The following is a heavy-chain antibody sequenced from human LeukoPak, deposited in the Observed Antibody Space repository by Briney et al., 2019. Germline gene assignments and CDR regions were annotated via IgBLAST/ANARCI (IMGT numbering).Heavy chain of an antibody. Sequence: ASVKVSCKSSGYSFIAHYIHWMRQTSGQGLEWIGWINPNSGVAKFAQSFQGRVTMTRDMSTSTVYMELSSLRSEDPAVYYCARDKPTVTTWYSSSGKNTHPNYYYMDVWGKGTTVTVSS. CDR2: INPNSGVA. D-gene: IGHD4-17*01. V-gene: IGHV1-2*02. CDR1: GYSFIAHY. CDR3: ARDKPTVTTWYSSSGKNTHPNYYYMDV. J-gene: IGHJ6*03.